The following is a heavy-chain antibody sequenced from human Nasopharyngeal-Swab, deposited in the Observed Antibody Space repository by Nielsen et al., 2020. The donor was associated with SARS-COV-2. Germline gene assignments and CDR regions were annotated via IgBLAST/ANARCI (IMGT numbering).Heavy chain of an antibody. J-gene: IGHJ4*02. CDR3: ARYYASGWSHFDH. Sequence: GSVKVSCKASGYIFTHYAMNWVRQAPGQGLEWLGWINTNTGNPTYAQGFTGRFVFSLDTSVSTAYLQISSLKAEDTAVYYCARYYASGWSHFDHWGQGSLVTVSS. D-gene: IGHD6-19*01. V-gene: IGHV7-4-1*02. CDR2: INTNTGNP. CDR1: GYIFTHYA.